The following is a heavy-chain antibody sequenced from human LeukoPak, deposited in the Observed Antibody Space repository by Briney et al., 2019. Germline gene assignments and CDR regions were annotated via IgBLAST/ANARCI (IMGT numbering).Heavy chain of an antibody. D-gene: IGHD2-8*01. V-gene: IGHV3-23*01. CDR2: ISDSGGST. CDR3: ANGREIYANVED. J-gene: IGHJ4*02. CDR1: GFTFANYA. Sequence: EGSLRLSCAASGFTFANYAMTWVRQAPGKGLEWVSSISDSGGSTYYADSVRGRFTISRDNSKNTLYLQMNSLRAEDTAVYYCANGREIYANVEDWGQGNLVTVSS.